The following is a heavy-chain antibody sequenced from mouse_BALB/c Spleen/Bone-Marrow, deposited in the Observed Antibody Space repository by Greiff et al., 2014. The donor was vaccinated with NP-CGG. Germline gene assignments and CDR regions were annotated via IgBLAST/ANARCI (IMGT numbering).Heavy chain of an antibody. CDR3: ARRVPFAY. J-gene: IGHJ3*01. Sequence: QVQLQQSGAELMKPGASVKISCKATGYTFSSYWIEWVKQRPGHGLEWIGEILPGSGSTNYNEKFKGKATFTADTSSITAYMQLSSLTSEDSAVYYCARRVPFAYWGQGTLVTVSA. CDR2: ILPGSGST. V-gene: IGHV1-9*01. CDR1: GYTFSSYW.